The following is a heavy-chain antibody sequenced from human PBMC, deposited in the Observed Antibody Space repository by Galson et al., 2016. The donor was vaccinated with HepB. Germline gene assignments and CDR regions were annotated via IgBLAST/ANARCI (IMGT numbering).Heavy chain of an antibody. CDR1: GGSISSSSYY. Sequence: SETLSLTCTVSGGSISSSSYYWGWIRQPPGKGLEWIGSIYYSGSTYYNPSLQSRVTISVDTSKNQFSLKMSSVTAADTAVYYCARRFRYTYGAPYGMDVWGQGTTVTVSS. J-gene: IGHJ6*02. CDR3: ARRFRYTYGAPYGMDV. V-gene: IGHV4-39*01. D-gene: IGHD5-18*01. CDR2: IYYSGST.